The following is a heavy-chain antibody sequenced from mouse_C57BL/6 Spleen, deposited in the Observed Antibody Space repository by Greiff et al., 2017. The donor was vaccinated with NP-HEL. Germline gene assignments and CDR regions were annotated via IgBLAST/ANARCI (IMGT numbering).Heavy chain of an antibody. CDR1: GYTFTSYW. D-gene: IGHD1-1*01. CDR2: INPSNGGT. V-gene: IGHV1-53*01. J-gene: IGHJ4*01. CDR3: ARSDSYYGSRNYAMDY. Sequence: QVQLKQPGTELVKPGASVKLSCKASGYTFTSYWMHWVKQRPGQGLEWIGNINPSNGGTNYNEKFKSKATLTVDKSSSTAYMQLSSLTSEDSAVYYCARSDSYYGSRNYAMDYWGQGTSVTVSS.